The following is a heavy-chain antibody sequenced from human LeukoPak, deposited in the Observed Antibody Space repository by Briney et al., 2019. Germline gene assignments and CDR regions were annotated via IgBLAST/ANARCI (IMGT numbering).Heavy chain of an antibody. CDR2: ISSGSSYI. J-gene: IGHJ2*01. Sequence: GGSLRLSCAVSGFTFRSYGMNWVRQAPGEGLEWVSSISSGSSYIYYADSVKGRFTISRDNAKNSLHLQMNSLRADDTAVYYCARVGAKGGWYFDLWGRGTLVTVSS. CDR1: GFTFRSYG. CDR3: ARVGAKGGWYFDL. V-gene: IGHV3-21*01. D-gene: IGHD3-10*01.